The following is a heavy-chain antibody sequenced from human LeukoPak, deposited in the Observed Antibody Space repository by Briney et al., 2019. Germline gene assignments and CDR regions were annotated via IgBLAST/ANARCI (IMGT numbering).Heavy chain of an antibody. CDR3: ARGGPRYCSGGSCYFGY. CDR2: INHSGST. D-gene: IGHD2-15*01. J-gene: IGHJ4*02. Sequence: SETLSLTCAVYGGSFSGYYWSWIRQPPGKGLEWIGEINHSGSTNYNPSPKSRVTISVDTSKNQFSLKLSSVTAADTAVYYCARGGPRYCSGGSCYFGYWGQGTLVTVSS. V-gene: IGHV4-34*01. CDR1: GGSFSGYY.